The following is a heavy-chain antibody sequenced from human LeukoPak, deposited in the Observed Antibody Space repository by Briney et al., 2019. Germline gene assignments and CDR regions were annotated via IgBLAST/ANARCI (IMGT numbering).Heavy chain of an antibody. CDR3: ARGAPLAGYNYGMDV. J-gene: IGHJ6*02. D-gene: IGHD2-21*01. CDR2: IYYSGST. CDR1: GGSISSGNYY. Sequence: PSETLSLTCTVSGGSISSGNYYWSWIRQHPGKGLEWLGYIYYSGSTYYNPSLKSRVTISVDTSKNQFSLKLSSVTAADTAVYYCARGAPLAGYNYGMDVWGQGTTVTVSS. V-gene: IGHV4-31*03.